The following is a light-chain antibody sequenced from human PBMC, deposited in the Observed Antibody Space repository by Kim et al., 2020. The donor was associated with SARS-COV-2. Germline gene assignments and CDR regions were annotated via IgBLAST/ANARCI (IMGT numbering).Light chain of an antibody. J-gene: IGKJ1*01. CDR2: GAS. Sequence: VSPGERATLSCRASQSVSSNSAWYQQKPGQAPRLLIYGASTRATGIPARFSGSGSGTEFTLTISSLQSEDFAVYCCQQYNNWPPTFGQGTKVDIK. CDR1: QSVSSN. CDR3: QQYNNWPPT. V-gene: IGKV3-15*01.